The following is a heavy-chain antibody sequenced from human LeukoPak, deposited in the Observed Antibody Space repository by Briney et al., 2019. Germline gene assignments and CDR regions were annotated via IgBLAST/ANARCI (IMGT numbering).Heavy chain of an antibody. Sequence: GGSLRLSCAASGFIFNNYGLVWVRQAPGKGLEWVSAISNDGGGTTYADFVKGRFSVSRDNSKNTLFLQVNSLRAEDTALYYCAKGSSGYFFDLWGQGTLVTVSS. CDR3: AKGSSGYFFDL. V-gene: IGHV3-23*01. D-gene: IGHD3-22*01. CDR2: ISNDGGGT. CDR1: GFIFNNYG. J-gene: IGHJ4*02.